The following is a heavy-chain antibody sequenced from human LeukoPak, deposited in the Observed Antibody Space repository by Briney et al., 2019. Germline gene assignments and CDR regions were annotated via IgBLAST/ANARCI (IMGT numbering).Heavy chain of an antibody. J-gene: IGHJ3*02. D-gene: IGHD3-3*01. CDR3: ARALDYDFWSGARGSSAFDI. V-gene: IGHV3-21*01. Sequence: GGSLRLSCAASGFTFSSYSMNWVRQAPGKGLEWVSSISSSSSYTNYADSVKGRFTISRDNAKNSLYLQMNSLRAEDTAVYYCARALDYDFWSGARGSSAFDIWGQGTMVTVSS. CDR1: GFTFSSYS. CDR2: ISSSSSYT.